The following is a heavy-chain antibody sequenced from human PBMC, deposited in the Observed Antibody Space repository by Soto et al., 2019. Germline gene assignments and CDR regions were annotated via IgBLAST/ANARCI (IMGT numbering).Heavy chain of an antibody. CDR2: ISGGGSST. CDR1: GFTFISYA. D-gene: IGHD1-26*01. V-gene: IGHV3-23*01. CDR3: AKEGPGERLPTCFDP. J-gene: IGHJ5*02. Sequence: EVPLLESGGGLVQPGGSLRLSCAASGFTFISYAMSWFRQAPGQVLEWVSAISGGGSSTYYADSVKGRFTISRANSKNTLYLQRNSLRAEDTAVYYCAKEGPGERLPTCFDPWCQGTLVTVSS.